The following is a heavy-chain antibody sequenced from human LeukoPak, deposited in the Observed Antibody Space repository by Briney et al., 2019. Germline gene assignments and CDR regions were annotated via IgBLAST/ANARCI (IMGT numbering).Heavy chain of an antibody. Sequence: ASVKVSCKASGYTFTSYDINWVRQATGQGLEWMGWMNPNSGNTGYAQKFQGRVTMTRNTSISTAYMELSSLRSEDTAVYYCAKDIYYDFWSGDAFDIWGQGTMATVSS. CDR3: AKDIYYDFWSGDAFDI. V-gene: IGHV1-8*01. CDR1: GYTFTSYD. J-gene: IGHJ3*02. D-gene: IGHD3-3*01. CDR2: MNPNSGNT.